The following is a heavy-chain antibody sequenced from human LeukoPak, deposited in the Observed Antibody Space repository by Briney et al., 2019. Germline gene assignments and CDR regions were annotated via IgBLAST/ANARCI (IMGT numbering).Heavy chain of an antibody. J-gene: IGHJ4*02. CDR2: IYFTGST. Sequence: PSETLSLTCTVSGGSISNFYWSWIRQPAGEGLEWIGHIYFTGSTNYNPSLKSRVTMSVDTSRNQLSLRLNSMTAADTAVYFCARETALRLDYWGQGTLVTVSS. CDR1: GGSISNFY. V-gene: IGHV4-4*07. D-gene: IGHD5-18*01. CDR3: ARETALRLDY.